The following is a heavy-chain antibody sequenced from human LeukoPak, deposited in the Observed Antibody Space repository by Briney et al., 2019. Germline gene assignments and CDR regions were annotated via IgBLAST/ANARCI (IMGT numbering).Heavy chain of an antibody. D-gene: IGHD6-13*01. J-gene: IGHJ5*02. CDR2: ISWNSGSI. CDR3: ARDRGIHGWFDP. Sequence: PGRSLRLSCAASGFTFDDYAMHWVRQAPGKGLEWVSGISWNSGSIGYADSVKGRFTISRDNAKNSLYLQMNSLRAEDTAVYYCARDRGIHGWFDPWGQGTLVTVSS. CDR1: GFTFDDYA. V-gene: IGHV3-9*01.